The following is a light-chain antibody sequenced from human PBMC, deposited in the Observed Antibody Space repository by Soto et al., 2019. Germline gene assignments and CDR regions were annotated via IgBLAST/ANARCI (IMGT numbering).Light chain of an antibody. Sequence: DVQMTQSPASLSASVGDRVTITCRASQGISTYLNWYQQKPGKAPKLLIYAASSLQSGVPSRISGSGSETDFTLTISSLQPEDFATYSCQQTYSTRWTFGQGTKV. CDR3: QQTYSTRWT. V-gene: IGKV1-39*01. J-gene: IGKJ1*01. CDR1: QGISTY. CDR2: AAS.